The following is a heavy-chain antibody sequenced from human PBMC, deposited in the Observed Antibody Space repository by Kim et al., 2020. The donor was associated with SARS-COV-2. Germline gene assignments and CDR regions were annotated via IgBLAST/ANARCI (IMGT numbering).Heavy chain of an antibody. V-gene: IGHV1-46*01. D-gene: IGHD3-16*01. J-gene: IGHJ4*02. CDR1: GYSFTSYY. CDR2: IHTPAGVP. CDR3: ARELRGGYFYY. Sequence: ASVKVSCTASGYSFTSYYLHWPRQDPGQGLEWIGRIHTPAGVPKFAQTFQGRVTMTKDTSTRTLYMDLSSLRSGDTAVYYCARELRGGYFYYLGQGILVTVSS.